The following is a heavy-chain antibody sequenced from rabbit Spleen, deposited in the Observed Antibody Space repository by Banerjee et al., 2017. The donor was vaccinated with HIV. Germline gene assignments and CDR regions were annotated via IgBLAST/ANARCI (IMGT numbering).Heavy chain of an antibody. CDR3: ARDTGTSFSTYGMDL. CDR2: IYAGSSGNT. Sequence: QSLEESGGDRVKPGASLTLTCKASGFSFNSGYDMCWVRQAPGKGLEWIACIYAGSSGNTYSATWAKGRFTISKASSTTVTLQMTSLTAADTATYFCARDTGTSFSTYGMDLWGQGTLVTVS. D-gene: IGHD8-1*01. J-gene: IGHJ6*01. V-gene: IGHV1S40*01. CDR1: GFSFNSGYD.